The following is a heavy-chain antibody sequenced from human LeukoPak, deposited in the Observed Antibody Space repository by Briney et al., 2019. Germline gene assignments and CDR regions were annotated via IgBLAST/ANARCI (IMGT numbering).Heavy chain of an antibody. CDR2: ISGSGGST. J-gene: IGHJ4*02. CDR3: AKGSRGYSYGLIDY. Sequence: GGSLRLSCAASGFTFSSYAMSWVRQAPGKGPEWVSAISGSGGSTYYADSVKGRFTISRDNSKNTLYLQMNSLRAEDTAVYYCAKGSRGYSYGLIDYWGQGTLVTVSS. V-gene: IGHV3-23*01. CDR1: GFTFSSYA. D-gene: IGHD5-18*01.